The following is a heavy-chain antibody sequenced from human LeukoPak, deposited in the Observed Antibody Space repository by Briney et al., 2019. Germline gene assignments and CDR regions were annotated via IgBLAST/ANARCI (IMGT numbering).Heavy chain of an antibody. Sequence: GGSLRLSCAASGFTLSSYGMSWVRQAPGKGLEWVSGISGSGGNTYYPDSVKGRFTISRDNSKNTLYLQMNSLRAEDTAVYYCAKARSGYDFDYWGQGTLVTVSS. J-gene: IGHJ4*02. CDR2: ISGSGGNT. CDR3: AKARSGYDFDY. CDR1: GFTLSSYG. D-gene: IGHD5-12*01. V-gene: IGHV3-23*01.